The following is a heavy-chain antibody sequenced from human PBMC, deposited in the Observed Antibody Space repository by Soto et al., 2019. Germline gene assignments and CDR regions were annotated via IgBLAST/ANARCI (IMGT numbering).Heavy chain of an antibody. CDR3: ARYEYGNSLYGVDV. V-gene: IGHV4-34*01. CDR2: VDHRGST. Sequence: SETLSLTCVVSGESFSGYYWSWIRQTPGMGLEWIGEVDHRGSTTYDPSLKNRASISIDSSKNLFSLELTSVTAADTALYFCARYEYGNSLYGVDVWGQGTRVTVSS. CDR1: GESFSGYY. J-gene: IGHJ6*02. D-gene: IGHD1-7*01.